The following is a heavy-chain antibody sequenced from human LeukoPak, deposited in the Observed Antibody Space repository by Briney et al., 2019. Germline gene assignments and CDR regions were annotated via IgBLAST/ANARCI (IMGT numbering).Heavy chain of an antibody. J-gene: IGHJ4*02. D-gene: IGHD5-18*01. CDR1: GGSISSYY. CDR2: IYTSGST. V-gene: IGHV4-4*07. Sequence: SETLSLTCTVSGGSISSYYWSWIRQPAGKGLERIGRIYTSGSTNYNPSLESRVTISVDKSKNQFSLKLSSVTAADTAVYYCARDQGQLPNFDYWGQGTLVTVSS. CDR3: ARDQGQLPNFDY.